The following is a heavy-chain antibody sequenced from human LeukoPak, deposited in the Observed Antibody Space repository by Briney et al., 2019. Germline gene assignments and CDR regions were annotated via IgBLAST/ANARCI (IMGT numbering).Heavy chain of an antibody. CDR2: ISHDANSR. CDR1: AFTFRAYG. V-gene: IGHV3-30*18. CDR3: AKDRHPARTDGYYFDY. J-gene: IGHJ4*02. Sequence: GGSLRLSCAASAFTFRAYGMHWVRQAPGKGLEWVAVISHDANSRYYADSVKGRFTISRDNSKNTLYLQMNSLRAEDTAVYYCAKDRHPARTDGYYFDYWGQGTLVTVSS. D-gene: IGHD5-24*01.